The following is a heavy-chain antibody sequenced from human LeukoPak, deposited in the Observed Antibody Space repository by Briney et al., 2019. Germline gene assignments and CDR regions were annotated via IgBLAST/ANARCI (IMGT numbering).Heavy chain of an antibody. D-gene: IGHD4-17*01. J-gene: IGHJ6*02. CDR3: ARELRTVTGGGYGMDV. Sequence: ASVKVSCKASGYTFTTYGISWVRQAPGQGLEWMGWISANNGHTNYAQKVQGRVTMTTDTSTNTAYMELSSLRSEDTAVYYCARELRTVTGGGYGMDVWGQGTTVTVSS. V-gene: IGHV1-18*01. CDR1: GYTFTTYG. CDR2: ISANNGHT.